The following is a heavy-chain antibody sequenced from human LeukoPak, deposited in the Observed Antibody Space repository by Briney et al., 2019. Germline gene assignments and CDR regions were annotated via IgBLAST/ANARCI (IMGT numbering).Heavy chain of an antibody. V-gene: IGHV1-8*01. J-gene: IGHJ4*02. CDR2: MNPNSGNT. CDR3: ARGLGTHPKGGN. D-gene: IGHD7-27*01. CDR1: GYTFTSYD. Sequence: ASVKVSCKASGYTFTSYDINWVRQATGQGLEWMGWMNPNSGNTGYAQKFQGRVTMTRNTSISTAYMELGSLRSEDTAVYYCARGLGTHPKGGNWGQGTLVTVSS.